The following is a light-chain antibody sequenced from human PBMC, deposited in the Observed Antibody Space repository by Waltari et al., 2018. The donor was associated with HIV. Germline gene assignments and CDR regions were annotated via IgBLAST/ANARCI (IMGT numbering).Light chain of an antibody. CDR3: CSYAGSRTLWV. CDR1: SSDVGSYNL. CDR2: EVN. Sequence: QSALTQPASVSGSPGQSITISCTGTSSDVGSYNLVSWYQQHPGKAPKLMIYEVNKRPACVSTCFSGSKSGITASLTIAGLQAEDEADYYCCSYAGSRTLWVFGGGTKVTVL. J-gene: IGLJ3*02. V-gene: IGLV2-23*02.